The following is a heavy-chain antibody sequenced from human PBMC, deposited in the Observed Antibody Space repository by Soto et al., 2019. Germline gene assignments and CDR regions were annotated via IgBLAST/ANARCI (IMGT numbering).Heavy chain of an antibody. V-gene: IGHV1-18*01. D-gene: IGHD6-19*01. J-gene: IGHJ2*01. CDR2: ISAYNGNT. Sequence: QVQLVQSGAEVKKPGASVKVSCKASGYTFTSYGISWVRQATGQGHEWMEWISAYNGNTNYAQKLQGRVTMTTDTSTSKAYVERRRLRSDDTAGYYCARVWRGVRWQWLPANWYFDLWGRGTLVTLSS. CDR1: GYTFTSYG. CDR3: ARVWRGVRWQWLPANWYFDL.